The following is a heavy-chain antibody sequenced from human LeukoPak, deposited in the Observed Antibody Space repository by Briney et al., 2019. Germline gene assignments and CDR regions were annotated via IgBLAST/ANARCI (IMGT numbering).Heavy chain of an antibody. D-gene: IGHD1-26*01. Sequence: SETLSLTCAVYGGSFSGYYWSWIRQPPGKGLEWIGEINHSGSTNYNPSLKSRVTISVDTSKNQFSLKLNSMTAADTAAYYCARHSGSYYDNYDYWGQGTLVTVSS. CDR2: INHSGST. CDR3: ARHSGSYYDNYDY. J-gene: IGHJ4*02. CDR1: GGSFSGYY. V-gene: IGHV4-34*01.